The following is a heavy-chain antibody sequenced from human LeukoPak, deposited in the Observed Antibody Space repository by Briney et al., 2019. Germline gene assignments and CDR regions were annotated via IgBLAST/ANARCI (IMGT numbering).Heavy chain of an antibody. V-gene: IGHV1-18*01. D-gene: IGHD2-8*01. Sequence: GASVKVSCKASGYTFTSYGINWVRQAPGQGLEWMGWISAYNGNTNYAQKLQGRVTMTTDTSTNTAYMELKSLRSDDTAVYYCARDSIVLMVYAMPNWFDPWGQGTLVTVSS. CDR1: GYTFTSYG. CDR2: ISAYNGNT. J-gene: IGHJ5*02. CDR3: ARDSIVLMVYAMPNWFDP.